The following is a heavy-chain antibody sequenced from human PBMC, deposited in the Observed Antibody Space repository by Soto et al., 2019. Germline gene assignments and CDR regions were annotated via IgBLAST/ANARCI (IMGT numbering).Heavy chain of an antibody. CDR3: ARSIRGPRRFNGMDV. V-gene: IGHV2-70*13. J-gene: IGHJ6*02. D-gene: IGHD1-20*01. CDR2: IERDDDDK. Sequence: GPTLGNPTETLTLTCTFSGFSLTSPGMCVSWIRQPPGKALEWLALIERDDDDKYYSTSLKTRLTISKDTRKNQVVLTMANMDPADTGTYYCARSIRGPRRFNGMDVWGQGTTVTVSS. CDR1: GFSLTSPGMC.